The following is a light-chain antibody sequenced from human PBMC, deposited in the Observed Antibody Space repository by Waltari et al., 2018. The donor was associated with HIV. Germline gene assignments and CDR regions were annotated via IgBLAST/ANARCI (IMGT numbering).Light chain of an antibody. V-gene: IGKV3-20*01. J-gene: IGKJ2*02. CDR2: GAS. CDR1: QSVSSSY. CDR3: HQYGSSPRT. Sequence: EIVLTPSPGTLSLSQGETATLTCRPSQSVSSSYLAWYQQKPGQAPRLLIYGASSRATGIPDRFSGSGSGTDFTLTISRLEPEDFAVYYCHQYGSSPRTFGQGTKLEIK.